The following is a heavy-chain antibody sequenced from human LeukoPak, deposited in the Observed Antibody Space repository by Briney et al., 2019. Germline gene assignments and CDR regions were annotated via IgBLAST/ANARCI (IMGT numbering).Heavy chain of an antibody. CDR1: GFTFSSYA. CDR3: ARQLWFGELLVGDY. D-gene: IGHD3-10*01. CDR2: ISGSGGST. V-gene: IGHV3-23*01. J-gene: IGHJ4*02. Sequence: GGSLRLSCAASGFTFSSYAMSWVRQTPEKGLEWVSAISGSGGSTYYADSVKGRFTISRDNSKNTLYLQMNSLRAEDTAVYYCARQLWFGELLVGDYWGQGTLVTVSS.